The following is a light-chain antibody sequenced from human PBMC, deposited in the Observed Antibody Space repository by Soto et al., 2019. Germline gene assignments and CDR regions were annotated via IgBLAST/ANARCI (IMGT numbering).Light chain of an antibody. CDR2: GTS. J-gene: IGKJ1*01. CDR3: QQRSNWAT. CDR1: QSVGSSY. Sequence: GLSQSPGTLSISPGERATLSCRASQSVGSSYLAWYQQKPGQAPRVLIYGTSSRATGIPARFSGSGSGTDFTLTISSLEPEDFAVYYCQQRSNWATFGQGTKVDIK. V-gene: IGKV3D-20*02.